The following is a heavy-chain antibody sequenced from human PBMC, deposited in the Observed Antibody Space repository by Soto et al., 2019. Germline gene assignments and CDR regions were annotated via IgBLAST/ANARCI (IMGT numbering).Heavy chain of an antibody. Sequence: SETLSLTCTVSGGSISSSSYYWGWIRQPPGKGLEWIGSIYYSGSTYYNPSLKSRVTISVDTSKNQFSLKLSSVTAADTAVYYCASSLREGEILYRSGWYFGYWGQGTLVTVSS. CDR3: ASSLREGEILYRSGWYFGY. CDR1: GGSISSSSYY. CDR2: IYYSGST. V-gene: IGHV4-39*01. J-gene: IGHJ4*02. D-gene: IGHD6-19*01.